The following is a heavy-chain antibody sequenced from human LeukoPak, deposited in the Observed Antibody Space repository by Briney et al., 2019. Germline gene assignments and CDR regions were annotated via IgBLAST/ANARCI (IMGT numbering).Heavy chain of an antibody. D-gene: IGHD5-24*01. CDR1: GYSFTSYW. V-gene: IGHV5-51*01. CDR3: ARPGRDGYNYENAFDI. Sequence: GESLKIPCKGSGYSFTSYWIGWVRQMPGKGLEWMGIIYPGDSDTRYSPSFQGQVTISADKSISTAYLQWSSLKASDTAMYYCARPGRDGYNYENAFDIWGQGTMVTVSS. CDR2: IYPGDSDT. J-gene: IGHJ3*02.